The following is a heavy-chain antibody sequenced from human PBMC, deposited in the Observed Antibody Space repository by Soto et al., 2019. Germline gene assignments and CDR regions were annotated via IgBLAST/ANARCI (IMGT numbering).Heavy chain of an antibody. CDR3: ARHVSVSGFEYYFDQ. CDR2: IDYSGST. D-gene: IGHD5-12*01. CDR1: GDSISSSGYY. J-gene: IGHJ4*02. V-gene: IGHV4-39*01. Sequence: QLHMQESGPGPVKPSETLSLTCTVSGDSISSSGYYWAWIRQPPGKGLEWIGNIDYSGSTYYNPSLKSRVAFSVDTSKNQFSLKVTSVTAADTAVYYGARHVSVSGFEYYFDQWGQGTLVNVSS.